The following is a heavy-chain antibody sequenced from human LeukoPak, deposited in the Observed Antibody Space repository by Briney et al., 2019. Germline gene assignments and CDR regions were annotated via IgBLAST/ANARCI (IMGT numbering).Heavy chain of an antibody. CDR2: IYPVDSDT. CDR3: ARAKRFLEANWFDP. D-gene: IGHD3-3*01. CDR1: GYSFTSYW. V-gene: IGHV5-51*01. J-gene: IGHJ5*02. Sequence: GESLKISCKGSGYSFTSYWIGWVRQMPGQGLEWMGIIYPVDSDTRYSPSFQGQVTISADKSISTAYLRWSSLKASDTAMYYCARAKRFLEANWFDPWGQGTLVTVSS.